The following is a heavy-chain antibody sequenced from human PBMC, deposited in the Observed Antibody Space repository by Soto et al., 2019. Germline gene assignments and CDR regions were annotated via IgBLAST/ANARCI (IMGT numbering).Heavy chain of an antibody. CDR2: ISEMGGCT. D-gene: IGHD6-19*01. V-gene: IGHV3-23*01. Sequence: PGGSLRLSCAASGYSFSDYAMSWVRQAPGKNLGWVSVISEMGGCTHYAGRVRGRFTVSRYNSNILLSLRMKSLRDEETAVYFCAKRSPCSCGWYSPIFDYWGQGALVTVSS. CDR3: AKRSPCSCGWYSPIFDY. J-gene: IGHJ4*02. CDR1: GYSFSDYA.